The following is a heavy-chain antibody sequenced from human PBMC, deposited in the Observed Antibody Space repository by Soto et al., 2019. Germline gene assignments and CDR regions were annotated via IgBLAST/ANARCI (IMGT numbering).Heavy chain of an antibody. CDR1: GGSFSGYY. D-gene: IGHD2-15*01. Sequence: QVQLQQWGAGLLKPSETLSLTCAVYGGSFSGYYWSWIRQPPGKGLEWIGEINHSGSTNYNPSLKSRGTISVDTSKNQCSLKLSSVTAADTAVYYCARKRWSPRTLWFDPWGQGTLVTVSS. J-gene: IGHJ5*02. V-gene: IGHV4-34*01. CDR3: ARKRWSPRTLWFDP. CDR2: INHSGST.